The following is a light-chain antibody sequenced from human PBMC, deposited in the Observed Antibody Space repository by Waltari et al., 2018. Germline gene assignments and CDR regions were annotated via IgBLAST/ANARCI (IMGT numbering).Light chain of an antibody. J-gene: IGLJ3*02. CDR1: SGSLSTTSS. V-gene: IGLV8-61*01. CDR2: KAN. Sequence: QTLGTQEPSLSVSLGGTVTLTSALISGSLSTTSSSTWYQQTPGQAPRTLVYKANARSSGVPDRFSGSILGNTAALTITGAQADDESDYYCALYMGSGIWVFGGGTRLTVL. CDR3: ALYMGSGIWV.